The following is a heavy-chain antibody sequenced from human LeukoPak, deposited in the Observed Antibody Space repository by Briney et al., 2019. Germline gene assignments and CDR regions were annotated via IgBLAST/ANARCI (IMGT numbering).Heavy chain of an antibody. CDR2: ISSSGSSI. V-gene: IGHV3-48*03. J-gene: IGHJ4*02. CDR3: AGGLRYFDSKPFDY. D-gene: IGHD3-9*01. Sequence: PGGSLPLPCSVCGFNFSCYERNWLRQPPGKGLEWFLYISSSGSSIYYADSVKGRFTISRDNAKNSLYLQMNSLRAEDTAVYYCAGGLRYFDSKPFDYWGQGTLVTVSS. CDR1: GFNFSCYE.